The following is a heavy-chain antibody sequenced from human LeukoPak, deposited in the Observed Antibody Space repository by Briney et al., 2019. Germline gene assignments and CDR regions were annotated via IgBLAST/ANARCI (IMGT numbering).Heavy chain of an antibody. D-gene: IGHD5-18*01. CDR2: IRSKAYGGTT. J-gene: IGHJ5*02. Sequence: PGGSLRLSCTASGFTFGDYAISWVRQAPGKGLEWVGFIRSKAYGGTTEYAASVKGRFTISRDDSKSIAYLQMNSLKTEDTAVYYCTRVMGSGSGYSYGFSWGQGTLVTVSS. CDR3: TRVMGSGSGYSYGFS. V-gene: IGHV3-49*04. CDR1: GFTFGDYA.